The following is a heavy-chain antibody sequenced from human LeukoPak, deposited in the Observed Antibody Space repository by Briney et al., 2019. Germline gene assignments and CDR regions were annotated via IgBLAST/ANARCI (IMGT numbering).Heavy chain of an antibody. D-gene: IGHD1-26*01. CDR1: GGSISSSSYY. CDR3: ARGSGRLSSNFDS. Sequence: PSETLSLTCTVSGGSISSSSYYWGWIRQPPGKGLEWIGEINHSGSTNYNPSLKSRVTISVDTSKNQFSLKLYSVTAADTAVYYCARGSGRLSSNFDSWGQGTLVTVSP. CDR2: INHSGST. V-gene: IGHV4-39*07. J-gene: IGHJ4*02.